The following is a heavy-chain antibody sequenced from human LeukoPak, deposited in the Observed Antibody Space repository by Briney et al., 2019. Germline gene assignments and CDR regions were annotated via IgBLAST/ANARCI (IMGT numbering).Heavy chain of an antibody. D-gene: IGHD3-22*01. V-gene: IGHV3-23*01. CDR3: AEGSDSSGYYYGPDY. CDR1: GFTFSSYA. CDR2: ISGSGGST. Sequence: GSLRLSCAASGFTFSSYAMSWVRQAPGKGLEWVSAISGSGGSTYYADSVKGRFTISRDNSKNTLYLQMNSLRAEDTAVYYCAEGSDSSGYYYGPDYWGQGTLVTVSS. J-gene: IGHJ4*02.